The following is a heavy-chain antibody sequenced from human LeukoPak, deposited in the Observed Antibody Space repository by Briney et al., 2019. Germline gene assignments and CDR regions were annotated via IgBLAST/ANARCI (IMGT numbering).Heavy chain of an antibody. CDR2: INHSGST. CDR1: GGSSSGYY. J-gene: IGHJ4*02. V-gene: IGHV4-34*01. Sequence: SETLSLTCAVYGGSSSGYYWSWIRQPPGKGREWIGEINHSGSTNYNPSLKSRVTISVDTSKNQFSLKLSSVTAADTAVYYCAREGGGIQLWFDYWGQGTLVTVSS. CDR3: AREGGGIQLWFDY. D-gene: IGHD5-18*01.